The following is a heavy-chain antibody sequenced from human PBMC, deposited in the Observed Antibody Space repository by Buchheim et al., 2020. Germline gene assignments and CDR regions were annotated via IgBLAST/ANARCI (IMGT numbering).Heavy chain of an antibody. J-gene: IGHJ4*02. D-gene: IGHD3-10*01. CDR2: ISYDGSNK. Sequence: QVQLVESGRGVVQPGRSLRLSCAASGFTFSSYAMHWVRQAPGKGLEWVAVISYDGSNKYYADSVKGRFTISRDNSKNTLYLQMNSLRAEDTAVYYCASAVKDYYGSGSYWLDYWGQGTL. CDR1: GFTFSSYA. V-gene: IGHV3-30-3*01. CDR3: ASAVKDYYGSGSYWLDY.